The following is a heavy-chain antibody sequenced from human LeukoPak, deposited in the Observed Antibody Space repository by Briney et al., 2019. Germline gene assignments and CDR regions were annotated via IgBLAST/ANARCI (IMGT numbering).Heavy chain of an antibody. CDR2: INPNSGDT. CDR3: ARAGGFGRSFDI. J-gene: IGHJ3*02. D-gene: IGHD3-16*01. V-gene: IGHV1-2*02. Sequence: ASVKVSCRASGYTFTGYYMHWVRQAPGQGLEWMGWINPNSGDTNYAQKFQGRVTMTRDTSISTAYMELSRLRSDDTAVYYCARAGGFGRSFDIWGQGTMVTVSS. CDR1: GYTFTGYY.